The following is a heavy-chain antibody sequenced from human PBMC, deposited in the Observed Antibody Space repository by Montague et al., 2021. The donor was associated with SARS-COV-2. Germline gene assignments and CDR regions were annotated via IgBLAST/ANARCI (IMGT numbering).Heavy chain of an antibody. CDR1: GFTLSSYA. CDR3: AKDPHYDFWSGYYFDY. CDR2: IYSGGSSP. D-gene: IGHD3-3*01. J-gene: IGHJ4*02. Sequence: SLRLSCAASGFTLSSYAMSWVRQAPGKGLEWVSVIYSGGSSPYYADSVXGLFTISRDNSKNTLYLQMNSLRAEDTAVYYCAKDPHYDFWSGYYFDYWGQGTLVTVSS. V-gene: IGHV3-23*03.